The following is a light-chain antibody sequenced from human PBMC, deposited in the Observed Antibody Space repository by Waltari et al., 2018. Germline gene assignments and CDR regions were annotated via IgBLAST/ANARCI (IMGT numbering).Light chain of an antibody. CDR2: SDS. J-gene: IGLJ1*01. CDR1: NIGTKS. CDR3: QVWEISRDHYV. V-gene: IGLV3-21*01. Sequence: SYVLTQPPSVSVAPGESARITCGGNNIGTKSVHWYQQEPGQAPVLVIYSDSDRPSGIPERFSGANSGNTATLTISRVEAGDEADYYCQVWEISRDHYVFGSGTEVTVL.